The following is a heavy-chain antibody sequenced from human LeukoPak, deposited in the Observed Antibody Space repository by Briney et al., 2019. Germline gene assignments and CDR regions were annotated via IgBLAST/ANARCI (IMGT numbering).Heavy chain of an antibody. Sequence: GGSLRLSCAASGFTFSSYAMNWVRQAPGKGLEWVSAMSYSGSSTYYADSVKGRFTISRDNSKNTLYLQMNSLRAEDTAVYFCAKGDCGGTCLLIDNWGQGTLVTVSS. CDR2: MSYSGSST. CDR3: AKGDCGGTCLLIDN. CDR1: GFTFSSYA. V-gene: IGHV3-23*01. D-gene: IGHD2-15*01. J-gene: IGHJ4*02.